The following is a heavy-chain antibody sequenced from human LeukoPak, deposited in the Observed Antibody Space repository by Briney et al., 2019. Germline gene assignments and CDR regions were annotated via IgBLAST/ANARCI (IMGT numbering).Heavy chain of an antibody. CDR1: GGPHRSSRYY. CDR3: ARAYDFWSGYHFTYDY. V-gene: IGHV4-39*01. CDR2: IYYSGSI. J-gene: IGHJ4*02. D-gene: IGHD3-3*01. Sequence: TSSEPLSLTCTVYGGPHRSSRYYWGWIRQPPGKGLEWIGSIYYSGSIYYNPSLQSRVTISVDTSKNQFSLKLSSVTAADTAVYYCARAYDFWSGYHFTYDYWGQGTLVTVSS.